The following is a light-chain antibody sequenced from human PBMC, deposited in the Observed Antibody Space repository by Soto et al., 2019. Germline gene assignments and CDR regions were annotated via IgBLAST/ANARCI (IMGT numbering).Light chain of an antibody. CDR1: SSNIGAGYD. V-gene: IGLV1-40*01. Sequence: QSVLTQSPSVSGAPGQRVTLSCTGSSSNIGAGYDVHWYQQLPGAAPKLLIYDNNNRPSGVPDRFSGSKSGASASLAITGLQAEDEADYYCQSYDIPLSAYVFGNGTKVTV. CDR3: QSYDIPLSAYV. J-gene: IGLJ1*01. CDR2: DNN.